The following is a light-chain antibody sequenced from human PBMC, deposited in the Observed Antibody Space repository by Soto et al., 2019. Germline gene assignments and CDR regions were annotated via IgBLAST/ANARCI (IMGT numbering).Light chain of an antibody. CDR2: ESS. CDR3: QQHSHWPPWT. J-gene: IGKJ1*01. CDR1: QNVANY. Sequence: EIVLTQSPATLSLSPGERATLACRASQNVANYLDWYQQKPGQAPRLLIYESSNRATGIPARFSGSGSGTDSTLTISNLEPEDFAVYYCQQHSHWPPWTFGQGTKVDI. V-gene: IGKV3-11*01.